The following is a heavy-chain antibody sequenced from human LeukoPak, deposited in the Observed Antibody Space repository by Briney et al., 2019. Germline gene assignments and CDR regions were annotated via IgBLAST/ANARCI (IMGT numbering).Heavy chain of an antibody. CDR2: INPSGGSR. D-gene: IGHD5-24*01. CDR3: ARIRDGYNDAYDL. Sequence: GASVKVSCKASGYTFSNYYIHWVRQAPGQGLEWMGIINPSGGSRSYAQKFQGRLTVTRDTSTSTVYMELSSLRSEDTAIYYCARIRDGYNDAYDLWGQGTVVTVPS. V-gene: IGHV1-46*01. J-gene: IGHJ3*01. CDR1: GYTFSNYY.